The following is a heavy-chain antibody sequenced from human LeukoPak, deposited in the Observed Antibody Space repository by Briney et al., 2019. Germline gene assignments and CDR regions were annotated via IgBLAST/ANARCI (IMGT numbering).Heavy chain of an antibody. CDR1: GYTFKGYG. CDR2: ISGSGGSGGRT. CDR3: ATHEVSIVTRSTFDY. Sequence: GGSLRLSCEASGYTFKGYGLTWVRQAPGKGLEWVSGISGSGGSGGRTYYADSVRGRFTISRDNAKNSLYLQMNSLRAEDTAIYYCATHEVSIVTRSTFDYWGQGTLVTVSS. V-gene: IGHV3-23*01. D-gene: IGHD4-11*01. J-gene: IGHJ4*02.